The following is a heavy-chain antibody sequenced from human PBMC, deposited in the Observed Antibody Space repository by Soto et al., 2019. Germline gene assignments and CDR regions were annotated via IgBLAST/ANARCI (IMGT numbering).Heavy chain of an antibody. CDR2: IYYSGST. D-gene: IGHD3-3*01. CDR3: ARGPDSSHWYFDL. Sequence: QVQLQESGPGLVKPSQTLSLTCTVSGGSISSGGYYWSWIRQHPGKGLEWIGYIYYSGSTYYNPSLKSRVXXSXDRXKNQFSLKLSSVTAADTAVYYCARGPDSSHWYFDLWGRGTLVTVSS. V-gene: IGHV4-31*03. J-gene: IGHJ2*01. CDR1: GGSISSGGYY.